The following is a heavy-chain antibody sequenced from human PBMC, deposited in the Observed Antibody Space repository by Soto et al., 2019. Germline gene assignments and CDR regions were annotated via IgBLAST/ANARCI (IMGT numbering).Heavy chain of an antibody. CDR1: GFTFSDAW. V-gene: IGHV3-15*01. D-gene: IGHD2-15*01. CDR2: IKSKSDGGTT. Sequence: GGSLRLSCAASGFTFSDAWMSWVRQAPGKGLDWVGRIKSKSDGGTTEYAAPVGGRFTISRDDSKNTLYLQMNSLKTEDTAVYYCTTDLWRIAVVVGSTGYFNPWGQGTPVTVSS. CDR3: TTDLWRIAVVVGSTGYFNP. J-gene: IGHJ5*02.